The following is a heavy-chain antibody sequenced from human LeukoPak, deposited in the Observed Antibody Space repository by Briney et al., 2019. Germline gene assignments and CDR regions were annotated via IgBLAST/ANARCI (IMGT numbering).Heavy chain of an antibody. CDR2: INHSRRT. Sequence: SETLSLTCAVYGGSFSGYYWSWIRQPPGKGLEWIGEINHSRRTHYNPSLKSRVTISVDTSKNQFSLKLSSVTAADTAVYYCARGLWFGDENPPYFDYWGQGILVTVSS. D-gene: IGHD3-10*01. CDR1: GGSFSGYY. CDR3: ARGLWFGDENPPYFDY. J-gene: IGHJ4*02. V-gene: IGHV4-34*01.